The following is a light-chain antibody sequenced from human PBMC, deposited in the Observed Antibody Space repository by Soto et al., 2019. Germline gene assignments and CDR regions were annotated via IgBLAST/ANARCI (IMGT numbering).Light chain of an antibody. V-gene: IGKV4-1*01. CDR2: WAS. Sequence: DIVMTQEPEALAVSLGERATINCKSSQSVLYSSNNKNYLAWYQQKPGQPPKLLIYWASTRESGVPDRFSGSGSGTDFTLTISSLQAEDVAVYYCQQRSNWRPFGQGSNVAI. CDR3: QQRSNWRP. CDR1: QSVLYSSNNKNY. J-gene: IGKJ1*01.